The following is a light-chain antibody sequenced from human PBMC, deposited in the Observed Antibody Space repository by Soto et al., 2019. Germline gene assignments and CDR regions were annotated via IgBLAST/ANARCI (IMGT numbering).Light chain of an antibody. V-gene: IGLV3-1*01. CDR2: QDS. Sequence: SYELTQPPSVSVSPGQTASITCCGDKLGDKHACWYQQKPGQSPVLVIYQDSKRPSGIPERFSGSNSGNTATLTISGTQGMDEAEYYCQAWDRSTGVFGTGTKLTVL. CDR1: KLGDKH. J-gene: IGLJ1*01. CDR3: QAWDRSTGV.